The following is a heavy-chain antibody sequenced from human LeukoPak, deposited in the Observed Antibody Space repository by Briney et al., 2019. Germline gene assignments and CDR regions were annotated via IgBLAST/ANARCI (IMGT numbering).Heavy chain of an antibody. Sequence: PSETLSLTCTVSGGSISSGGYYWSWIRQPPGKGLEWIGYIYYSGSTNYNPSLKSRVTISVDTSKNQFSLKLSSVTAADTAVYYCARTFGSGYSLTPNYYGMDVWGQGTTVTVSS. CDR3: ARTFGSGYSLTPNYYGMDV. V-gene: IGHV4-61*08. D-gene: IGHD3-22*01. CDR2: IYYSGST. CDR1: GGSISSGGYY. J-gene: IGHJ6*02.